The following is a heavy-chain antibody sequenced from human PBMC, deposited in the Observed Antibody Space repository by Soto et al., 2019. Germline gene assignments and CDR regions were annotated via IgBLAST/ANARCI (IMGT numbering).Heavy chain of an antibody. CDR1: GFTFDDYA. CDR3: AKDRAGYSGYAHGPFDP. J-gene: IGHJ5*02. D-gene: IGHD5-12*01. CDR2: ISWNSGSI. Sequence: SLKISCAASGFTFDDYAMHWVRQAPGKGLEWVSGISWNSGSIGYADSVKGRFTISRDNAKNSLYLQMNSLRAEDTALYYCAKDRAGYSGYAHGPFDPWGQGTLVTVSS. V-gene: IGHV3-9*01.